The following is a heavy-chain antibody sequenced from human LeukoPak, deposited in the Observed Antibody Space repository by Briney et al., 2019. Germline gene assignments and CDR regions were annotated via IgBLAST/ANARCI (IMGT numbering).Heavy chain of an antibody. J-gene: IGHJ4*02. CDR2: ISPNSGGT. V-gene: IGHV1-2*02. Sequence: GASVKVSCKASGYTFTGHYMHWVRQAPGQGLEWMGWISPNSGGTNYAQNFQGRVTMTRDASISTAYMELSRLRSDDTAVYYCARETTVAGTIDYWGQGTLVTVSS. CDR3: ARETTVAGTIDY. D-gene: IGHD6-19*01. CDR1: GYTFTGHY.